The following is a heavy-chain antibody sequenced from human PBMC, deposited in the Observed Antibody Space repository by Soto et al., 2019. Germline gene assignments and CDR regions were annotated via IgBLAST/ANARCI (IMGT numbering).Heavy chain of an antibody. CDR2: INHSGST. V-gene: IGHV4-34*01. CDR1: GGSFSGYY. J-gene: IGHJ6*03. CDR3: ARGVFFGVVIIRGGGYYMDV. D-gene: IGHD3-3*01. Sequence: SETLSLTCAVYGGSFSGYYWSWIRQPPGKGLEWIGEINHSGSTNYNPSLKSRVTISVDTSKNQFSLKLSSVTAADTAVYYCARGVFFGVVIIRGGGYYMDVWGKGTTVTVSS.